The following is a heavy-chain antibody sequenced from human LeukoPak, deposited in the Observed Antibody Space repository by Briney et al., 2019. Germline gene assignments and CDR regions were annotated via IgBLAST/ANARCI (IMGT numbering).Heavy chain of an antibody. J-gene: IGHJ6*03. CDR3: ARERGYSNYGYYYYYMDV. D-gene: IGHD4-11*01. Sequence: PGGSLRLSCTASGSTFSSYGIHWVRQAPGKGLEWVAAISYDGSNTNYADSVKGRFSMSRDNSKNALYLQMNSLRAEDTAVYYCARERGYSNYGYYYYYMDVWGKGTTVTVSS. CDR1: GSTFSSYG. V-gene: IGHV3-30-3*01. CDR2: ISYDGSNT.